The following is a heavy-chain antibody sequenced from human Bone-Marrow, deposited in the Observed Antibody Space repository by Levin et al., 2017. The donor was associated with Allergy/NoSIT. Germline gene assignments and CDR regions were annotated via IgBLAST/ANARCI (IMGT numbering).Heavy chain of an antibody. V-gene: IGHV1-8*01. Sequence: RASVKVSCKASGYTFTSYDINWVRQATGQGLEWMGWMNPNSGNTGYAQKFQGRVTMTRNTSISTAYMELSSLRSEDTAVYYCARGAGTMVRGVISNWFDPWGQGTLVTVSS. CDR3: ARGAGTMVRGVISNWFDP. CDR1: GYTFTSYD. D-gene: IGHD3-10*01. J-gene: IGHJ5*02. CDR2: MNPNSGNT.